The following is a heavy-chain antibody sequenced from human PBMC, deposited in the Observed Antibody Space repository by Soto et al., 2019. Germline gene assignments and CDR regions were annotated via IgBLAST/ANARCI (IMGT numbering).Heavy chain of an antibody. J-gene: IGHJ4*02. CDR3: VRGDGGCFDH. V-gene: IGHV1-18*01. Sequence: QVQLVQSGIEVKKPGASVKVSCKAMGYTFTNYGLSWVRQAPGEGLEWLGWISAYNGHTKYAHKVQDRVNLTTHTSASTAYLALRSLRSGDTAVYYCVRGDGGCFDHWGQGTLVLVSS. CDR1: GYTFTNYG. D-gene: IGHD3-16*01. CDR2: ISAYNGHT.